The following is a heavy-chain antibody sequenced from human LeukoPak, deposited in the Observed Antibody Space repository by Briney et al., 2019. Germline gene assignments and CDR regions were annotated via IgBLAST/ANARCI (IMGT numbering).Heavy chain of an antibody. CDR1: GFTFSSYS. J-gene: IGHJ4*02. V-gene: IGHV3-21*04. CDR3: AKDLRDGYTKVGAGGIDY. CDR2: ISSRSTYI. Sequence: PGGSLRLSCAASGFTFSSYSMNWVRQAPGKGLEWVSSISSRSTYIYHADSVKGRFTISRDNSKNSLYLQMNSLRAEDTALYYCAKDLRDGYTKVGAGGIDYWGQGTLVTVSS. D-gene: IGHD5-24*01.